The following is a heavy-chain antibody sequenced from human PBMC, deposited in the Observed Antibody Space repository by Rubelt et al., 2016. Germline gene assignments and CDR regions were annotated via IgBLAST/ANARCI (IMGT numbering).Heavy chain of an antibody. Sequence: QVQLQQWGAGLLKPSETLSLTCAVYGGSFSGYYWSWIRQPPGKGLEWIGEINHSGSTTYNPSLKSGVTISGDTSKNQFSLKLSSVTAADTAVYYCARHLYGEKAPPSWFDPWGQGTLVTVSS. D-gene: IGHD4-17*01. CDR1: GGSFSGYY. CDR3: ARHLYGEKAPPSWFDP. CDR2: INHSGST. V-gene: IGHV4-34*01. J-gene: IGHJ5*02.